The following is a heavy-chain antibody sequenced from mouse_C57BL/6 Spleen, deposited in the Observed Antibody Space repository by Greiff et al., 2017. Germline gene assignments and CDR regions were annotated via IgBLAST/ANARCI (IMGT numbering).Heavy chain of an antibody. V-gene: IGHV1-69*01. CDR3: ASHDGYFRYFDV. J-gene: IGHJ1*03. CDR1: GYTFTSYW. CDR2: IDPSDSYT. Sequence: VQLQQPGAELVMPGASVKLSCKASGYTFTSYWMHWVKQRPGQGLEWIGEIDPSDSYTNYNQKFKGKSTLTVDKSSSTAYMQLRSLTSEYSAVYYCASHDGYFRYFDVWGTVTTVTVSS. D-gene: IGHD2-3*01.